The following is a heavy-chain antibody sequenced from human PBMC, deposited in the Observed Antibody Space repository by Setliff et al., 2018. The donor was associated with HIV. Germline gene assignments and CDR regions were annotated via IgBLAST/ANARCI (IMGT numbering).Heavy chain of an antibody. CDR2: IRSDSEI. D-gene: IGHD6-19*01. V-gene: IGHV3-21*05. Sequence: GGSLRLSCAASGFTFSSHGMNWVRQAPRKGLEWISYIRSDSEIVHADSVKGRFTISRDNAKNSLFLQMNSLRDEDTAMYYCVGTLLCSDWCPLAYWGLGTLVTVSS. CDR1: GFTFSSHG. CDR3: VGTLLCSDWCPLAY. J-gene: IGHJ4*02.